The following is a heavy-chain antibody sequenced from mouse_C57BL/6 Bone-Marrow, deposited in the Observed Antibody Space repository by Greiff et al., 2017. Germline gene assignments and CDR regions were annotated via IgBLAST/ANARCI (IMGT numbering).Heavy chain of an antibody. D-gene: IGHD2-3*01. Sequence: QVQLQQPGAELVKPGASVKMSCKASGYTFTSYWITWVQQWPGQGLEWIGDIYPGSGRTYYTEKFTSKATLTVDTSSRSAYMQLSCLTSAASAVYYRARGSYDGYDGYWGQGTTLTVS. V-gene: IGHV1-55*01. CDR1: GYTFTSYW. J-gene: IGHJ2*01. CDR3: ARGSYDGYDGY. CDR2: IYPGSGRT.